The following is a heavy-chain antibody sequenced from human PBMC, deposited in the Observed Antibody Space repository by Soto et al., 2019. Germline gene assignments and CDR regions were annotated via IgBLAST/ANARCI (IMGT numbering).Heavy chain of an antibody. CDR1: GRSFSVYY. CDR3: ARGHYGDSTFDP. CDR2: INHTGST. J-gene: IGHJ5*02. D-gene: IGHD4-17*01. V-gene: IGHV4-34*01. Sequence: SETRSLTCAVDGRSFSVYYWSCILQPPGKGLEWSGEINHTGSTNYNPSLNSRVTISLDTSKNLFSLKLSSVPAPATAVYYCARGHYGDSTFDPWGQRTLVTVSS.